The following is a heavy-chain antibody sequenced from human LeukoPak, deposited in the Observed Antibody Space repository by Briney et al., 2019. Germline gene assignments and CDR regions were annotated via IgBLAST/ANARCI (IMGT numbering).Heavy chain of an antibody. CDR1: GFTFEDYT. Sequence: GGSLRLSCAASGFTFEDYTMHWVRQAPGKGLEWVSLISWDGISTYYADSVKGRFTISTDNAENSLYLQMNSLRTEDTAVYYCARDHRWGFDYWGRGTLVTVSS. CDR3: ARDHRWGFDY. CDR2: ISWDGIST. V-gene: IGHV3-43*01. D-gene: IGHD7-27*01. J-gene: IGHJ4*02.